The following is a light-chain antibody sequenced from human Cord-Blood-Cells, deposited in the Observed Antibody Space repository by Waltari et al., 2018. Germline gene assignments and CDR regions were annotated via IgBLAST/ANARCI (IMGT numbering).Light chain of an antibody. V-gene: IGLV2-11*01. CDR1: SSDVGGYNY. CDR3: CSYAGSYTFV. J-gene: IGLJ1*01. Sequence: QSALTQPRSVSGSPGQSVTISCPGTSSDVGGYNYVSWYQQHPRKAPKLMIYEVSKRPSGVPDLFSGSKSGNTASLTISGLQAEDEADYYCCSYAGSYTFVFGTGTKVTVL. CDR2: EVS.